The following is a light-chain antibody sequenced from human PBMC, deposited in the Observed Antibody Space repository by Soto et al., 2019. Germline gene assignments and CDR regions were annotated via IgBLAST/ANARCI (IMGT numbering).Light chain of an antibody. CDR2: YDT. CDR1: NIGSKS. Sequence: SYELIQPPSVSVAPGKTARITCGGNNIGSKSVHWYQQKPGQAPVLVIYYDTDRPSGIPERFSGSNSGNTATLTIRRVEAGDEADYYCQVWDSSSDHPVFGGGTKVTVL. V-gene: IGLV3-21*04. CDR3: QVWDSSSDHPV. J-gene: IGLJ3*02.